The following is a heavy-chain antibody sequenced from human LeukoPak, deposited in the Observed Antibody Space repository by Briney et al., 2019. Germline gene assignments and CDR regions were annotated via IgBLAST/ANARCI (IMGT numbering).Heavy chain of an antibody. Sequence: GASVKVSCKASGYTFTGYYMHCVRQAPGQGLEWMGWINPNSGGTNYAQKFQGWVTMTRDTSISTAYMELSRLRSDDTAVYYCARSPSSMVLDYWGQGTLVTVSS. D-gene: IGHD3-10*01. V-gene: IGHV1-2*04. J-gene: IGHJ4*02. CDR2: INPNSGGT. CDR1: GYTFTGYY. CDR3: ARSPSSMVLDY.